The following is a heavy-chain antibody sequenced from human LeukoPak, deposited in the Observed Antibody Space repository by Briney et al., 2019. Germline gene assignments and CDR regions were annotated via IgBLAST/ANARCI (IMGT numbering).Heavy chain of an antibody. CDR3: VKDRPGSYAFDI. V-gene: IGHV3-64D*06. CDR2: INDYGNRI. Sequence: GRSLRLSCSASGFTFMTSCMQWVRQAAGKGREYVSSINDYGNRIHYAGSVKGRFSISRDTSTNTLYLQMSSLRPEDTAVYHCVKDRPGSYAFDIWGQGTMVTVSS. J-gene: IGHJ3*02. CDR1: GFTFMTSC. D-gene: IGHD3-10*01.